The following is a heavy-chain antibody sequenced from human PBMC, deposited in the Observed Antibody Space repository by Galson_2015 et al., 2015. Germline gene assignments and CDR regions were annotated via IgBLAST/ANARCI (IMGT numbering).Heavy chain of an antibody. Sequence: SLRLSCAASGFTFSSYGMNWVRQAPGKGLEWVSYISSSSSTIYYADSVKGRFTISRDNAKNSLYLQMNSLRDEDTAVYYCARGVLRWYHETPLDYWGQGTLVTVSS. CDR2: ISSSSSTI. J-gene: IGHJ4*02. V-gene: IGHV3-48*02. CDR1: GFTFSSYG. D-gene: IGHD4-23*01. CDR3: ARGVLRWYHETPLDY.